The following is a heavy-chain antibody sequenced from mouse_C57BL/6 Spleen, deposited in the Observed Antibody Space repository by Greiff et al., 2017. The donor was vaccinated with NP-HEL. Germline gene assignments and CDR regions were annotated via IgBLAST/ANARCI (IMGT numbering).Heavy chain of an antibody. D-gene: IGHD1-1*01. CDR1: GYTFTDYN. CDR3: ARSNYYGSSYYAMDY. J-gene: IGHJ4*01. Sequence: EVQLQQSGPELVKPGASVKMSCKASGYTFTDYNMHWVKQSHGKSLEWIGYINTNNGGTGYNQKFKGKATLTVNKASSTAYMVLRSLTSEDSAVYYFARSNYYGSSYYAMDYWGQGTSVTVSS. V-gene: IGHV1-22*01. CDR2: INTNNGGT.